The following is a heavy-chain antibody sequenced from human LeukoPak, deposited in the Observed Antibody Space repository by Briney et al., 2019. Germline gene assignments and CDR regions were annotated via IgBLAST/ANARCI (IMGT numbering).Heavy chain of an antibody. CDR3: ARGQGKYCSSTSCHGI. D-gene: IGHD2-2*01. J-gene: IGHJ4*02. CDR2: MNPNSGNT. Sequence: ASVTVSCKASGYTFTSYDINWVRQAPGQGLEWMGWMNPNSGNTGYAQKFQGRVTMTRNTSISTAYMELSSLRSEDTAVYYCARGQGKYCSSTSCHGIWGQGTLVTVSS. V-gene: IGHV1-8*01. CDR1: GYTFTSYD.